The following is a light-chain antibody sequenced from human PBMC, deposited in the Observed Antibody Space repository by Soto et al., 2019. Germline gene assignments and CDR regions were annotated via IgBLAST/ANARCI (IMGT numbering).Light chain of an antibody. V-gene: IGKV3-20*01. CDR1: QSVSSSY. J-gene: IGKJ4*01. Sequence: EIVLTQSPATLSVSPGERATLSSRASQSVSSSYLAWYQQKPGQAPRLLIYDASSRATGIPDRFSGGGSGTDFTLTISRLEPEDFAVYYCQQFSSYPLTFGGGTKVDI. CDR3: QQFSSYPLT. CDR2: DAS.